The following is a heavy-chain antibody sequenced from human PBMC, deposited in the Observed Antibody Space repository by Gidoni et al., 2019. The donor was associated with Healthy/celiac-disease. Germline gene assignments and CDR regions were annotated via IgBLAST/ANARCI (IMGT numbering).Heavy chain of an antibody. J-gene: IGHJ6*02. V-gene: IGHV5-51*01. D-gene: IGHD6-13*01. CDR2: IYPGDSDT. CDR3: ARPIAAAGTLGVRYYYYGMDV. CDR1: GYSFTSYW. Sequence: EVQLVQSGAAVKKPGESLKISCKGSGYSFTSYWIGWVLQMPGKGLEWMGIIYPGDSDTRYSPSFQGQVTISADKSISTAYLQWSSLKASDTAMYYCARPIAAAGTLGVRYYYYGMDVWGQGTTVTVSS.